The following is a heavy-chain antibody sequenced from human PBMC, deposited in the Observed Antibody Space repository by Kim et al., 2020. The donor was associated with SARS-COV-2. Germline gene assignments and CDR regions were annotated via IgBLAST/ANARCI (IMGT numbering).Heavy chain of an antibody. CDR1: GFTFSSYA. CDR2: ISGSGGST. CDR3: AKDARTFHYYGSGSYEGGGYFDY. D-gene: IGHD3-10*01. Sequence: GGSLRLSCAASGFTFSSYAMSWVRQAPGKGLEWVSAISGSGGSTYYADSVKGRFTISRDNSKNTLYLQMNSLRAEDTAVYYCAKDARTFHYYGSGSYEGGGYFDYWGQGTLVTVSS. J-gene: IGHJ4*02. V-gene: IGHV3-23*01.